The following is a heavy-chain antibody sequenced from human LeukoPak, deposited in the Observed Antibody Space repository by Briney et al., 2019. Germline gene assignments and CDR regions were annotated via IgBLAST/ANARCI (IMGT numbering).Heavy chain of an antibody. CDR3: ARSNYGGQGAGDNWFDP. CDR2: INPNIGGT. V-gene: IGHV1-2*02. CDR1: GYTFTGYH. D-gene: IGHD4-23*01. Sequence: GASVKVSCKASGYTFTGYHMHWVRQAPGQGLEWMGWINPNIGGTNYAQKFQGRVTMTRDTSISTAYMDLSSLTSDDTAVYYCARSNYGGQGAGDNWFDPWGQGTLVTVSS. J-gene: IGHJ5*02.